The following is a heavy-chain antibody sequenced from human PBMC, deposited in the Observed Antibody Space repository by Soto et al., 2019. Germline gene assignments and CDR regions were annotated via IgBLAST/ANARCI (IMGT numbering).Heavy chain of an antibody. D-gene: IGHD3-3*01. CDR3: ARHGLYDFWSGYPYGMDV. Sequence: LGESLKISCKGSGYSFTSYWIGWVRQMPGKGLEWMGIIYPGDSDTRYGPSFQGQVTISADKSISTAYLQWSSLKASDTAMYYCARHGLYDFWSGYPYGMDVWGQGTTVSVSS. V-gene: IGHV5-51*01. CDR1: GYSFTSYW. J-gene: IGHJ6*01. CDR2: IYPGDSDT.